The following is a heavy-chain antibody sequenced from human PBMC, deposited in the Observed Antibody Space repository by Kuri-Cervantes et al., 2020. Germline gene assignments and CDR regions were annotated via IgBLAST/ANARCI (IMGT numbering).Heavy chain of an antibody. Sequence: GGSLRLSCAASGFTFSSYWITWVRQAPGKGLEWVANIKQDGSEKYYVDSVKGRFTISRDNAKNSLYLQMNSLRAEDTAVYYCARVIKTSWFVRGHFDYWGQGTLVTVSS. CDR1: GFTFSSYW. CDR3: ARVIKTSWFVRGHFDY. V-gene: IGHV3-7*01. J-gene: IGHJ4*02. CDR2: IKQDGSEK. D-gene: IGHD3-10*01.